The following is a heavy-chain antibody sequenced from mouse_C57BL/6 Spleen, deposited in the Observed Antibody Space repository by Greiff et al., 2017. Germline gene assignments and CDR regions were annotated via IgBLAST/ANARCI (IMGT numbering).Heavy chain of an antibody. CDR2: ISPGDGDT. J-gene: IGHJ3*01. D-gene: IGHD3-2*02. Sequence: VQLQQSGPELVKPGASVKISCKASGYAFSSSWMNWVKQRPGKGLEGIGRISPGDGDTNYNGKFKGKATLTADKSSSTAYLQLSSLTSEDSAVYFCAPIDSSGDGFAYWGQGTLVTVSA. CDR1: GYAFSSSW. CDR3: APIDSSGDGFAY. V-gene: IGHV1-82*01.